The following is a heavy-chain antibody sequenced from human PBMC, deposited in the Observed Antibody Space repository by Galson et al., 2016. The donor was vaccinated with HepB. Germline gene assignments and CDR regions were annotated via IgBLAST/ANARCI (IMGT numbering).Heavy chain of an antibody. J-gene: IGHJ6*04. Sequence: ETLSLTCAVYGGSFSGFYWSWIRQPPGKGLEWIGEINHSGSANYDPSLKSRVTILVDTSKNQFSLKLSSVTAADTAVYYCARGPNYDFWSGYLSPYYYYGMDVWGKGTTVTVSS. D-gene: IGHD3-3*01. CDR3: ARGPNYDFWSGYLSPYYYYGMDV. CDR2: INHSGSA. CDR1: GGSFSGFY. V-gene: IGHV4-34*01.